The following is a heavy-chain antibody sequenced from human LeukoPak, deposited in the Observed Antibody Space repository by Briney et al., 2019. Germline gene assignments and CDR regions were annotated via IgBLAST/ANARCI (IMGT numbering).Heavy chain of an antibody. CDR1: GFAFNYYW. Sequence: GESLRLSCAASGFAFNYYWMTWVRQAPGKGLERVANIKQDGSEMYYMDSVKGRFTISRDNSMDTLYLQMNSLRADDTAIYYCARCRGGGGEYWNFDLWGRGILVTVSS. J-gene: IGHJ2*01. CDR3: ARCRGGGGEYWNFDL. CDR2: IKQDGSEM. D-gene: IGHD4-23*01. V-gene: IGHV3-7*03.